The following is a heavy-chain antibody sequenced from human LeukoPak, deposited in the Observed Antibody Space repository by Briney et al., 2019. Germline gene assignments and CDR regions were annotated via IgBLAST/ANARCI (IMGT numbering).Heavy chain of an antibody. D-gene: IGHD2-15*01. CDR1: GFTFSSYW. J-gene: IGHJ6*02. V-gene: IGHV3-7*01. Sequence: GESLRLSCAASGFTFSSYWMSWVRQAPGKGLEWVANIKQDGSEKFYVDSVKGRFTISRDNAKNSLYLQMNSLRAEDTAVYYCARVGGYCSGGSCYSYYYYYGMDVWGQGTTVTVSS. CDR3: ARVGGYCSGGSCYSYYYYYGMDV. CDR2: IKQDGSEK.